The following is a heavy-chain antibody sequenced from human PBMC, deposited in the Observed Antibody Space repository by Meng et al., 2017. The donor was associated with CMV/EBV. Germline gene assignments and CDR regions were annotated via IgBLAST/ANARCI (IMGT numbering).Heavy chain of an antibody. Sequence: GESLKISCAASGFTFSSYSMNWVRQAPGKGLEWVSSISSSSSYIYYADSVKGRFTIPRDNAKNSLYLQMNSLRAEDTAVYYCARDGGMDVWGQGTTVTVSS. V-gene: IGHV3-21*01. CDR1: GFTFSSYS. CDR2: ISSSSSYI. J-gene: IGHJ6*02. CDR3: ARDGGMDV.